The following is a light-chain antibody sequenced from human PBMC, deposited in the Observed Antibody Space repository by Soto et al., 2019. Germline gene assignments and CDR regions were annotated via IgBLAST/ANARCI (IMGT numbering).Light chain of an antibody. Sequence: QSALTQPASVSGSPGQSITISCTGTSSDVGGYNYVSWYQQHPGKAPTLMMYEVSNRPSGVSNRFSGSKSSNTSSLTISGLQAEHEADYYCSSYTTSSTWVFGGGTKLTVL. CDR2: EVS. V-gene: IGLV2-14*01. CDR1: SSDVGGYNY. J-gene: IGLJ3*02. CDR3: SSYTTSSTWV.